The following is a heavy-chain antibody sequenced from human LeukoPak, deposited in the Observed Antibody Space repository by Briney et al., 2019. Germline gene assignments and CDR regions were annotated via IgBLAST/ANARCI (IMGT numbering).Heavy chain of an antibody. D-gene: IGHD3-10*01. V-gene: IGHV4-34*01. CDR3: ARGIWFGELFTFDY. CDR2: AGHSGSA. J-gene: IGHJ4*02. Sequence: SETLSLTCAVSGGSFSAFFWRWIRQPPGKGLEWIGDAGHSGSADYNPSLKSRVTISVDTSKNQFSLKLSSVTAADTAVYYCARGIWFGELFTFDYWGQGTLVTVSS. CDR1: GGSFSAFF.